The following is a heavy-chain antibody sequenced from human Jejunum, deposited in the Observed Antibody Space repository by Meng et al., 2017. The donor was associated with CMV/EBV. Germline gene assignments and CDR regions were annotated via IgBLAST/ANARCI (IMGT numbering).Heavy chain of an antibody. V-gene: IGHV2-5*02. CDR3: AHFVGGYYPSRPDY. D-gene: IGHD1-26*01. CDR2: IYRGDDK. J-gene: IGHJ4*02. Sequence: QVDLKESGPTLGKPTQTLTLTCSFSGFSPSTSGEGVGWIRQPPGKALEWLALIYRGDDKRYSPSLNSRLTIAKDTSKNEVVLTLTNMGPIDTGTYYCAHFVGGYYPSRPDYWGQGTLVTVSS. CDR1: GFSPSTSGEG.